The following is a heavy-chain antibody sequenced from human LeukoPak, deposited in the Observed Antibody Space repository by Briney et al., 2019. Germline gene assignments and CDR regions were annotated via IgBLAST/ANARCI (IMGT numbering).Heavy chain of an antibody. CDR1: GYTFTSYD. CDR3: ARQGVAARPYWFDP. Sequence: EASVKVSCKASGYTFTSYDIHWVRQATGQGLEWMGWMNPNSGNTGYAQKFQGRVTMTRNTSISTAYMELSSLRSEDTAVYYCARQGVAARPYWFDPWGQGTLVTVSS. CDR2: MNPNSGNT. D-gene: IGHD6-6*01. V-gene: IGHV1-8*01. J-gene: IGHJ5*02.